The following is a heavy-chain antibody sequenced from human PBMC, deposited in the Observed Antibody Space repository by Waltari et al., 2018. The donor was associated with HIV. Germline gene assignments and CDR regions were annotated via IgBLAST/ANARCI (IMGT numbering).Heavy chain of an antibody. CDR1: GGSTSSYY. J-gene: IGHJ3*02. CDR2: IYYSGST. D-gene: IGHD3-22*01. CDR3: ASNPYYYDSSGSPHAFDI. V-gene: IGHV4-59*01. Sequence: QVQLQESGPGLVKPSETLSLTCTVSGGSTSSYYWSWIRQPPAKGLEWIGYIYYSGSTNYNPSLKRRVTISVDTSKNQFSLKLSSVTAADTAVYYCASNPYYYDSSGSPHAFDIWGQGTMVTVSS.